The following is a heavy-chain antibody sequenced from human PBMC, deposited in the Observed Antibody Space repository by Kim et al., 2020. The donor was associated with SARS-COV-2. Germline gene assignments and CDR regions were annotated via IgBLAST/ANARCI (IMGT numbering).Heavy chain of an antibody. V-gene: IGHV3-23*01. J-gene: IGHJ4*02. D-gene: IGHD2-8*01. CDR3: AKDPAYCTNGVCYPAGY. Sequence: VKGRFTISRDNSKNTLYLQMNSLRAEDTAVYYCAKDPAYCTNGVCYPAGYWGQGTLVTVSS.